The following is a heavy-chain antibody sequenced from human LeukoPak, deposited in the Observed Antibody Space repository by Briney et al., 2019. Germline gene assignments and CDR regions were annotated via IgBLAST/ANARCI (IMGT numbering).Heavy chain of an antibody. CDR2: IKQDGTDK. V-gene: IGHV3-7*01. D-gene: IGHD2-15*01. J-gene: IGHJ4*02. Sequence: GGSLRLSCVASGSTFSNYWMTWVRQAPGKGLEWVAHIKQDGTDKYYADSVKGRFTISRDNAKNSLYLQMSSLRAEDTAVYYCARDPATIVIGILDYWGQGALVTVSS. CDR3: ARDPATIVIGILDY. CDR1: GSTFSNYW.